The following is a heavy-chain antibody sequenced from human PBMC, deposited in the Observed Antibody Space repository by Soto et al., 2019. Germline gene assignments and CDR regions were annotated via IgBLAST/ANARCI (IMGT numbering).Heavy chain of an antibody. CDR2: IYYSGST. CDR1: GGSISSYY. V-gene: IGHV4-59*01. CDR3: ARGRDVRAAPVLRWFDP. J-gene: IGHJ5*02. D-gene: IGHD6-6*01. Sequence: QVQLQESGPGLVKPSETLSLTCTVSGGSISSYYWSWIRQPPGKGLELIGYIYYSGSTNYNPSLKSRVTISVDTSKNQFSLKLSSVTAADTAVYYCARGRDVRAAPVLRWFDPWGQGTLVTVSS.